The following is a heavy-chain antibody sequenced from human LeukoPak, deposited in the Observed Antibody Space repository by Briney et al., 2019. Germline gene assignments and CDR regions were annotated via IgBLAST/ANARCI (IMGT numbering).Heavy chain of an antibody. CDR3: ARDPSLRDVDLDY. CDR1: GYTFTGYY. Sequence: GASVKVSCKASGYTFTGYYIHWVRQAPGQGLEWMGWINSNSGDTNYAQKFQDRVTLTRVTSISTAYMELNRLRFGDTAIYYCARDPSLRDVDLDYWGQGTLVTVSS. J-gene: IGHJ4*02. CDR2: INSNSGDT. V-gene: IGHV1-2*02. D-gene: IGHD3-16*02.